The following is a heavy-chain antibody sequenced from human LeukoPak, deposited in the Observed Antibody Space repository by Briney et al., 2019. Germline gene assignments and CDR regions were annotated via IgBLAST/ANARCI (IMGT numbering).Heavy chain of an antibody. Sequence: ASVKVSCKASGYTFISYYIHWMRQAPGQGPEWMGVINPSDGRTRYAQKLQGRVTMTRDTSTSTLYMDLSSLRSEDTAVYYCARGLDSSGWSYFEYWGQGTLVTVSS. CDR2: INPSDGRT. J-gene: IGHJ4*02. V-gene: IGHV1-46*04. D-gene: IGHD6-19*01. CDR1: GYTFISYY. CDR3: ARGLDSSGWSYFEY.